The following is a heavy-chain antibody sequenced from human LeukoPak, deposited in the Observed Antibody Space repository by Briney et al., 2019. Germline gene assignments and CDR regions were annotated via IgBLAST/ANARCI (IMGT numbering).Heavy chain of an antibody. V-gene: IGHV3-23*01. CDR3: AKRAADHNYHYYGMDV. Sequence: GGSLRLSCAASGFTFSSYAMSWVRQAPAKGLEWVAGILGSGETTYAADSVKGRFTISRDDSKNTLYLQMNSLRAEDTAVYYCAKRAADHNYHYYGMDVWGQGTTVTVSS. CDR1: GFTFSSYA. D-gene: IGHD1-14*01. J-gene: IGHJ6*02. CDR2: ILGSGETT.